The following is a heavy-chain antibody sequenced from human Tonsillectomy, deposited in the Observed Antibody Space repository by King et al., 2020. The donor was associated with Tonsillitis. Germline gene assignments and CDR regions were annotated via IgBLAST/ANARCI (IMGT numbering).Heavy chain of an antibody. CDR2: ISSSSSYI. CDR1: GFTFSSYS. D-gene: IGHD2-21*02. J-gene: IGHJ3*02. V-gene: IGHV3-21*01. CDR3: ARALDPAYYGGDCYGDAFDI. Sequence: VQLVESGGGLVKPGGSLRLSCAASGFTFSSYSMNWVRQAPGKGLEWVSSISSSSSYIYYADSVKGRFTISRDNAKNSLYLQMNSLRAEDTAVYYCARALDPAYYGGDCYGDAFDIWGQGTMVTVSS.